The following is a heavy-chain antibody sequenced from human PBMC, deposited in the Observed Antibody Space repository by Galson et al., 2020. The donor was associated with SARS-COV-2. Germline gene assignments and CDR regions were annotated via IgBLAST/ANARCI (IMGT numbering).Heavy chain of an antibody. D-gene: IGHD2-2*01. V-gene: IGHV4-39*07. CDR3: ARGVVNAFDI. CDR1: GGSISSSSYY. Sequence: SETLSLTCTVSGGSISSSSYYWGSIRQPPGKGLEWIGNIFYSGSTYYYPSLKSRVTISGDTSKNQFSLRLRFVTAADTAVYYCARGVVNAFDIWGQGTVVTVSS. CDR2: IFYSGST. J-gene: IGHJ3*02.